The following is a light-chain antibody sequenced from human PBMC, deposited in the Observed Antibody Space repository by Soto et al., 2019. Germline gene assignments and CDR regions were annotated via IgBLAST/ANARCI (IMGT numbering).Light chain of an antibody. V-gene: IGLV2-8*01. CDR1: TSDVGGYNY. CDR3: SSYAGSKNFIL. J-gene: IGLJ2*01. CDR2: EVN. Sequence: QSALTQPPSASGSPGQSVTISCTGTTSDVGGYNYVSWYQLHPDKVPKLIIYEVNKRPSGVPDRFSGSKSGSTASLTVSGLQAEEEADYFCSSYAGSKNFILFGGGTKVTVL.